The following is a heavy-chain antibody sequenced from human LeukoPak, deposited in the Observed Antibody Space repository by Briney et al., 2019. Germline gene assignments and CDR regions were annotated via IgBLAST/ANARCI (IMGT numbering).Heavy chain of an antibody. V-gene: IGHV3-23*01. CDR1: GFTFSSYA. Sequence: PGGSLRLSCAASGFTFSSYAMSWVRQAPGKGLEWASTISGSGGSTYYADSVKGRFTISRDNSKNTLYLQMNSLRAEDTAVYYCAKEHCTGGSCSEQDWGQGTLVTVSS. J-gene: IGHJ4*02. CDR2: ISGSGGST. D-gene: IGHD2-15*01. CDR3: AKEHCTGGSCSEQD.